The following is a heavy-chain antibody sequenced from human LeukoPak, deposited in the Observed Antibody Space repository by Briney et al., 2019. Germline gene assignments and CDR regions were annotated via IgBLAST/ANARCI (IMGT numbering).Heavy chain of an antibody. CDR2: IYQSGST. CDR1: GGSISSSNW. D-gene: IGHD2-15*01. Sequence: SETLSLTCAVSGGSISSSNWWSWVRQPPGKGLEWIGEIYQSGSTNYNPSLKSRVSISVDKSKHQFSLKLSSVTATDTAVYYCARGYCSGGSCYSGGAFDIWGQGTMVTVSS. CDR3: ARGYCSGGSCYSGGAFDI. V-gene: IGHV4-4*02. J-gene: IGHJ3*02.